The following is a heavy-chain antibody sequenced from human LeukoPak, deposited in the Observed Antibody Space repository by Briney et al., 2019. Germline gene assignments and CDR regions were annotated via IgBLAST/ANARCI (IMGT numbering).Heavy chain of an antibody. J-gene: IGHJ4*02. CDR2: ISSSSSYI. CDR1: GFTFSSYS. CDR3: ARDYSGSYLFDY. Sequence: GGSLRLSCAASGFTFSSYSMNWVRQAPGKGLEWVSSISSSSSYIYYADSAKGRFTISRDNAKNSLYLQMNSLRAEDTAVYYCARDYSGSYLFDYWGQGTLVTVSS. D-gene: IGHD1-26*01. V-gene: IGHV3-21*01.